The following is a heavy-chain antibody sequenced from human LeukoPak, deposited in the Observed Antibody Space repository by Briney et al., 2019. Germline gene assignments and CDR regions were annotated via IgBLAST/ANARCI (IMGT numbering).Heavy chain of an antibody. CDR2: ISYDGSNK. J-gene: IGHJ4*02. CDR3: ARDGSDY. CDR1: GFTFSSYG. D-gene: IGHD1-26*01. Sequence: GGSLRLSCAASGFTFSSYGMHWVRQAPGKGLEWMAVISYDGSNKYYADSVKGRFTISRDNSKNTLYLQMNSLRAEDTAVYYCARDGSDYWGQGTLVTVSS. V-gene: IGHV3-30*03.